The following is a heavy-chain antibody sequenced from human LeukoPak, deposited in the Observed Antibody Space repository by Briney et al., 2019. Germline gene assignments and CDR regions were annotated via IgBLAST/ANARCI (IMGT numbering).Heavy chain of an antibody. CDR3: ARLAGTDMIGYFQD. CDR1: GYTFTSHG. D-gene: IGHD5-18*01. CDR2: INVYNGNT. Sequence: GASVKVSCKASGYTFTSHGISWLRQAPGQGLEWMGWINVYNGNTIYAQKLQGRVTMTTDTSTSTAYMELRSLRSDDTAVYYCARLAGTDMIGYFQDWGQGTLVTVSS. V-gene: IGHV1-18*01. J-gene: IGHJ1*01.